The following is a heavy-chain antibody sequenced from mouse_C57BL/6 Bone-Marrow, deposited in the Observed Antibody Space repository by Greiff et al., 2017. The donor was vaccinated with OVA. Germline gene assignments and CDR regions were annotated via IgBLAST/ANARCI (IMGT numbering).Heavy chain of an antibody. CDR3: ACSDYYGSSLDY. CDR2: ISYSGST. V-gene: IGHV3-8*01. J-gene: IGHJ2*01. Sequence: EVKLMESGPGLVKPSQSLSLSCSATGYSITSDYWNWIRKFPGNKLEYMGYISYSGSTYYNPSLKSRISITRDTSKNKYSLQLNSVTTEDTAAYYCACSDYYGSSLDYWGQGTTLTVSS. CDR1: GYSITSDY. D-gene: IGHD1-1*01.